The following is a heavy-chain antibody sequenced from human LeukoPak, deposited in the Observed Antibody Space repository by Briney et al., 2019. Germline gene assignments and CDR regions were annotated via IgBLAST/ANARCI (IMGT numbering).Heavy chain of an antibody. CDR2: IYGGGDT. J-gene: IGHJ3*02. Sequence: LGGSLRLSCAASTFTVSSSYMRWVRQAPGKGLEWVSVIYGGGDTYYADSVEGRFIISRDNSKNTLYLQLNSLRAEDTAVYYCARRNYYDAFDMWGRGTVVTVSS. D-gene: IGHD3-10*01. V-gene: IGHV3-66*04. CDR3: ARRNYYDAFDM. CDR1: TFTVSSSY.